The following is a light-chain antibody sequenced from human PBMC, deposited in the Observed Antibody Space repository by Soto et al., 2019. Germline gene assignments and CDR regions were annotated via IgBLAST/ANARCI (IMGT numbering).Light chain of an antibody. CDR3: EQCLATPFT. V-gene: IGKV2-28*01. CDR1: QNLLHSNGYNY. CDR2: LGS. J-gene: IGKJ4*01. Sequence: EIVLTQSPLSLPVTPGEPASISCRSSQNLLHSNGYNYLNWYLQKPGQSPQLLIYLGSNRASGVPDRFSGSGSGTDFTLTINRVDAEDVGLYFCEQCLATPFTFGGRTKVESK.